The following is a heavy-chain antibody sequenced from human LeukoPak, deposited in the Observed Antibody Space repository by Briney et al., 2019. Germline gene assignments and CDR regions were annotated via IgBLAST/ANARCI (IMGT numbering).Heavy chain of an antibody. Sequence: SQTLSLTCTVSGGSISGGGYYWSWIRQHPGKGLEWIGYIYYSGSTYHNPSLKSRVTISVDTSKNQFSLKLSSVTAADTAVYYCAREGRTYGGYDLEHNWFDPWGQGTLVTVSS. D-gene: IGHD5-12*01. J-gene: IGHJ5*02. CDR3: AREGRTYGGYDLEHNWFDP. V-gene: IGHV4-31*03. CDR1: GGSISGGGYY. CDR2: IYYSGST.